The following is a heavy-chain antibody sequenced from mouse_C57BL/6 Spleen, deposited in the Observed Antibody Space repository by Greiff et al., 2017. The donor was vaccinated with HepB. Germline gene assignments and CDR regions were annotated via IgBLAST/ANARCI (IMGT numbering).Heavy chain of an antibody. CDR3: ARGSTTVVATSYWYFDV. CDR1: GYTFTSYW. V-gene: IGHV1-69*01. D-gene: IGHD1-1*01. Sequence: QVQLQQPGAELVMPGASVKLSCKASGYTFTSYWMHWVKQRPGQGLEWIGEIDPSDSYTNYNQKFKGKSTLTVDKSSSTAYMQLSSLTSEDSAVYYCARGSTTVVATSYWYFDVWGTGTTVTVSS. CDR2: IDPSDSYT. J-gene: IGHJ1*03.